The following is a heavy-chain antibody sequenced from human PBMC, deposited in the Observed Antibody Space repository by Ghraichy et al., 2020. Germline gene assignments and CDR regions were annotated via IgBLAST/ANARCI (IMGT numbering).Heavy chain of an antibody. V-gene: IGHV3-7*01. J-gene: IGHJ4*02. CDR3: ARVGYYDSSGYKDLSFDY. D-gene: IGHD3-22*01. Sequence: GGSLRLSCAASGFTFSSYWMSWVRQAPGKGLEWVANIKQDGSEKYYVDSVKGRFTISRDNAKNSLYLQMNSLRAEDTAVYYCARVGYYDSSGYKDLSFDYWGQGTLVTVSS. CDR2: IKQDGSEK. CDR1: GFTFSSYW.